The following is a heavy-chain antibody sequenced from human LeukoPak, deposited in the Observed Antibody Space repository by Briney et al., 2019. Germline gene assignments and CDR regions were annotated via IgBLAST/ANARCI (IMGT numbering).Heavy chain of an antibody. Sequence: PGGSLRLSCAASGFTFDDYAMHWVRQAPGKGLEWVSGISWNSGSIGYADSVKGRFTISRDNAKNSLYLQMNSLRAEDTALYYCAKGRYYDSSGYFDYWGQETLVTVSS. V-gene: IGHV3-9*01. D-gene: IGHD3-22*01. CDR3: AKGRYYDSSGYFDY. CDR1: GFTFDDYA. CDR2: ISWNSGSI. J-gene: IGHJ4*02.